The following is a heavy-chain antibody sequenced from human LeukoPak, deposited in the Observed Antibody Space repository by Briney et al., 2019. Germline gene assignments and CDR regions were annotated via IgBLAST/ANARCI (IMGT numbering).Heavy chain of an antibody. V-gene: IGHV4-59*01. J-gene: IGHJ6*02. CDR3: ARDMGYCSSTSCYVYYGMDV. CDR1: VGPISSYY. Sequence: SETLSLTFTVSVGPISSYYWSWIRQPPGKGLEWFGHIYYSRCTNYNPSLKSRVTISVDTSKNQFSLKLSSVTAADTAVYYCARDMGYCSSTSCYVYYGMDVWGQGTTVTVSS. D-gene: IGHD2-2*01. CDR2: IYYSRCT.